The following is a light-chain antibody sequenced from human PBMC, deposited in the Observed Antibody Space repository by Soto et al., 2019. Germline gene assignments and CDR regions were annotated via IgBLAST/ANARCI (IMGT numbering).Light chain of an antibody. V-gene: IGKV3-11*01. CDR2: DAS. Sequence: EVVLTQSPATLSLSPGERATLSCRASQSIRIYLAWYQQKPGQAPRLLIYDASNRATGIPARFSGSGSGTDFTLTISSLEPEDFAVYYCQQRVTWPPLTFGGGTKVEIK. CDR3: QQRVTWPPLT. CDR1: QSIRIY. J-gene: IGKJ4*01.